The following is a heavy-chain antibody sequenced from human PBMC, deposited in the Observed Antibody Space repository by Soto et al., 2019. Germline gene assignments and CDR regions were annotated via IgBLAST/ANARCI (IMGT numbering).Heavy chain of an antibody. V-gene: IGHV1-8*01. CDR2: MNPNSGNT. D-gene: IGHD4-17*01. J-gene: IGHJ4*02. Sequence: QVQLVQSGTEVKKPGASVKVSCKASGYTFTSHDINWVRQATGQGLEWMGWMNPNSGNTGYAQKFQGRVIMTRNTSISTAYMELSSLRSEDTAVYYCARWVYGVYARFDYWGQGTLVTVSS. CDR1: GYTFTSHD. CDR3: ARWVYGVYARFDY.